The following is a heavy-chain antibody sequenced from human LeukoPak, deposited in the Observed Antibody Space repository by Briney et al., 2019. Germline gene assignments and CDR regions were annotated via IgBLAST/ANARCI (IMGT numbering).Heavy chain of an antibody. V-gene: IGHV3-48*01. J-gene: IGHJ6*02. CDR3: ARYMTTPAGESDYYGMDV. CDR2: ISSSSSTI. D-gene: IGHD3-10*01. CDR1: GFTFSSYS. Sequence: GGSLRLSCAASGFTFSSYSMNWVRQAPGKGLEWVSYISSSSSTIYYADSVKGRFTISRDNAKNTLYLQMNSLRAEDTAVYYCARYMTTPAGESDYYGMDVWGQGTTVTVSS.